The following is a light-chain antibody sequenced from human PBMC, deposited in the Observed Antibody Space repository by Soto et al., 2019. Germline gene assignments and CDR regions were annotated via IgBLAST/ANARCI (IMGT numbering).Light chain of an antibody. CDR1: QSVSSSY. V-gene: IGKV3-20*01. CDR3: QQYGSAPPIT. Sequence: ENVLKQSPGTLSFSPGEKATPSCRASQSVSSSYLAWYQQKPGQAPRLLIYDASSRATGTPDRFSGSGSGTDFTLTISRLEPEDFAVYYCQQYGSAPPITFGQGTRLEIK. CDR2: DAS. J-gene: IGKJ5*01.